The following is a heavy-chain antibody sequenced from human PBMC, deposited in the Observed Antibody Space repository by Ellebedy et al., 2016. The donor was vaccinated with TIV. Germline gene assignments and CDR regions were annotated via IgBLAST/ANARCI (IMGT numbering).Heavy chain of an antibody. V-gene: IGHV4-34*01. Sequence: SETLSLTCAVYGGSFSGYYWSWIRQPPGKGLEWIGEINHSGSTNYNPSLKSRVTVSVDTSKNQFSLKLSSVTAADTAVYYCARDKRAGFGELLQKAGYYYYYGMDVWGQGTTVTVSS. D-gene: IGHD3-10*01. J-gene: IGHJ6*02. CDR2: INHSGST. CDR3: ARDKRAGFGELLQKAGYYYYYGMDV. CDR1: GGSFSGYY.